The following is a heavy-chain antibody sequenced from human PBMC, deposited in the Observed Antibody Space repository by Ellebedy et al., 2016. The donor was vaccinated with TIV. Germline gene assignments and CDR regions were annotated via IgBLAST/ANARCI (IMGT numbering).Heavy chain of an antibody. D-gene: IGHD5-12*01. Sequence: SVKVTCXASGGTFSSYAIGWLRQAPGQGFDWMGGIIPIFGTANYAQKFQGRVTITADESTSTAYMELSSLRSEDTAVYYCTSAKGPYSGYDLNDYGMDVWGPGATVTVAS. V-gene: IGHV1-69*13. CDR2: IIPIFGTA. CDR1: GGTFSSYA. CDR3: TSAKGPYSGYDLNDYGMDV. J-gene: IGHJ6*02.